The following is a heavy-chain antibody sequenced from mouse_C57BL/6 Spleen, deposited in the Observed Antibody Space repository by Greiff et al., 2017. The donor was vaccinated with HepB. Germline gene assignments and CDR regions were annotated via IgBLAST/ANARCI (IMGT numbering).Heavy chain of an antibody. V-gene: IGHV2-2*01. CDR1: GFSLTSYG. Sequence: QVQLKESGPGLVQPSQSLSITCTVSGFSLTSYGVHWVRQSPGKGLEWLGVIWSGGSTDYNAAFISRLSISKDNSKSQVFFKMNSLQADDTAIYYCARTGGSSSYYAMDYWGQGTSVTVSS. CDR2: IWSGGST. J-gene: IGHJ4*01. D-gene: IGHD1-1*01. CDR3: ARTGGSSSYYAMDY.